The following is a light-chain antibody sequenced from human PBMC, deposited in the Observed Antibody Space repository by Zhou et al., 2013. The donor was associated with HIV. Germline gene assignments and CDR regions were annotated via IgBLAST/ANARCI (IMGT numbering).Light chain of an antibody. CDR1: QSVSSY. J-gene: IGKJ2*01. V-gene: IGKV3-20*01. CDR3: QQYGSSPMYT. CDR2: DAS. Sequence: EIVLTQSPVTLSLSPGERATLSCRASQSVSSYLSWYQHKPGQAPRLLIYDASNRATGIPARFSGSGSGTDFTLTISRLEPGDFAVYYCQQYGSSPMYTFGQGTKLEIK.